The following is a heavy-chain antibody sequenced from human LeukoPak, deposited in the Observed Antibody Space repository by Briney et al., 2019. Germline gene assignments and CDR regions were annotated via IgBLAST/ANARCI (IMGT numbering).Heavy chain of an antibody. CDR1: GFSFSNYG. J-gene: IGHJ4*02. V-gene: IGHV3-30*02. CDR2: IRSDGNSE. Sequence: PGGSLRLSCAASGFSFSNYGMHWVRQAPGKGLEWVAFIRSDGNSEYYADSVKGRFTISRDNSKNTMYLQMNSLRAEDTALYYCVQPHVDWGQGTLVTVSS. CDR3: VQPHVD.